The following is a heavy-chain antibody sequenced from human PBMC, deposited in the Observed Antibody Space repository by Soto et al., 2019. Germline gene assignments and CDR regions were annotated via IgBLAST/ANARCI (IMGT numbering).Heavy chain of an antibody. V-gene: IGHV3-23*01. CDR3: AKARGVVVVAATQYFQH. CDR2: ISGSGGST. Sequence: GGSPRLSCAASGFTFSSYALSSVRQAPGKGLEWVSAISGSGGSTYYADSVKGRFTISRDNSKNTLYLQMNSLRAEDTAVYYCAKARGVVVVAATQYFQHWGQGTLVTSPQ. CDR1: GFTFSSYA. D-gene: IGHD2-15*01. J-gene: IGHJ1*01.